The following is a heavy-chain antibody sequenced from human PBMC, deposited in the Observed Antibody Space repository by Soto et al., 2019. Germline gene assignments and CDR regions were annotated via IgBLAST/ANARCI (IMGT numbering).Heavy chain of an antibody. CDR1: GGSLSSGNYY. J-gene: IGHJ6*02. D-gene: IGHD2-2*03. V-gene: IGHV4-31*03. Sequence: PSETLSLTCSVSGGSLSSGNYYGGWIRQYPGKGLEWIGHIYNSGTTYYNPSLKSRLSISIDTSKNEFSLKLTSVTAADTAVYYCARLNGYCVSTTCHGYYDMDVWRQGTPVTVS. CDR3: ARLNGYCVSTTCHGYYDMDV. CDR2: IYNSGTT.